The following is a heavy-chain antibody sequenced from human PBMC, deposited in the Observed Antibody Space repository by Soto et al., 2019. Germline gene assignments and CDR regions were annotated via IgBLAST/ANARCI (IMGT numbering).Heavy chain of an antibody. Sequence: GGSLRLSCAASGFTFSSYAMSWVRQAPGKGLEWVSAISGSGGSTYYADSAKGRFTISRDNSKNTLHLQMNSLRAEDTAVYYCAKDFYDILTGYYPPVLVYYYYGMDVWGQGTTVTVSS. J-gene: IGHJ6*02. D-gene: IGHD3-9*01. CDR3: AKDFYDILTGYYPPVLVYYYYGMDV. CDR1: GFTFSSYA. V-gene: IGHV3-23*01. CDR2: ISGSGGST.